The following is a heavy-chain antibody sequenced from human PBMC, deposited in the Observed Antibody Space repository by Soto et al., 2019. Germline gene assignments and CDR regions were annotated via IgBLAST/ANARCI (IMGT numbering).Heavy chain of an antibody. J-gene: IGHJ4*02. Sequence: GGSLRLSCAASGFSFDDYAMHWVRQAPGKGLEWVSGISWNSGTIGYADSVKGRFTISRDNAKNSLYLQMNSLRAEDTAVYYCARESDDSSGYYLAHWGQGTLVTVSS. CDR1: GFSFDDYA. CDR2: ISWNSGTI. D-gene: IGHD3-22*01. CDR3: ARESDDSSGYYLAH. V-gene: IGHV3-9*01.